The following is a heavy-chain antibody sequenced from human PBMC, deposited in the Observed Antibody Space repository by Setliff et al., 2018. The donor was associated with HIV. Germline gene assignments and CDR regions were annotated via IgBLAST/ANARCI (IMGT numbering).Heavy chain of an antibody. J-gene: IGHJ4*02. Sequence: SETLSLTCTVSGGSISSHYWSWIRQPPGKGLEWIGYIYYSGSTNYNPSLRSRVTISVDTSKNQFSLKLTSVTAADTAVYYCARERGASGGERTIFGVVNYFDYWGQGTLVTVSS. D-gene: IGHD3-3*01. CDR3: ARERGASGGERTIFGVVNYFDY. V-gene: IGHV4-59*11. CDR2: IYYSGST. CDR1: GGSISSHY.